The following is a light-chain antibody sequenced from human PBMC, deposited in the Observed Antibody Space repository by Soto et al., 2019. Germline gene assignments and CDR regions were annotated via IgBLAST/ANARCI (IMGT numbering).Light chain of an antibody. J-gene: IGKJ1*01. Sequence: DIQMTQSPSTLSASVGDRVTITCRASQSISSWLAWYQQKPGKAPKLLIYKAASLESGVPSRFSGSGSGTEFTLTISSLQPDDFATYYCQQYNSYAQTFGQGTKVVIK. CDR3: QQYNSYAQT. CDR2: KAA. CDR1: QSISSW. V-gene: IGKV1-5*03.